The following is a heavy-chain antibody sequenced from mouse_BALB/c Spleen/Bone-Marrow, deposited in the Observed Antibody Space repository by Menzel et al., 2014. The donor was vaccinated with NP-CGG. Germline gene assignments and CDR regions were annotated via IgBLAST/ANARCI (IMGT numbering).Heavy chain of an antibody. CDR3: ARRADSSGYVDAMDY. CDR2: ISTYYGDA. D-gene: IGHD3-2*01. J-gene: IGHJ4*01. CDR1: GYTFTDYA. V-gene: IGHV1S137*01. Sequence: VQLQQSGAELVRPGVSVKISCKGSGYTFTDYAMHWVKQSHAKSLEWIGVISTYYGDASYNQKFKGKATMTVDKSSSTAYMELARLTSEDSAFYYCARRADSSGYVDAMDYWGQGTSVTVSS.